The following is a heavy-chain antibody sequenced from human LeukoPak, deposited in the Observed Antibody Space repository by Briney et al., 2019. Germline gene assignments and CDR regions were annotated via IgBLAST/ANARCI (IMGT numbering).Heavy chain of an antibody. J-gene: IGHJ3*02. CDR3: ARNKITMIVGDAFDI. CDR1: GFTFSSYG. D-gene: IGHD3-22*01. Sequence: GGSLRLSCAASGFTFSSYGMGWVRQAPGKGLEWVSAISGSGGSTYYADSVKGRFTISRDNAKNSLYLQMNSLRAEDTALYYCARNKITMIVGDAFDIWGQGTMVTVSS. V-gene: IGHV3-23*01. CDR2: ISGSGGST.